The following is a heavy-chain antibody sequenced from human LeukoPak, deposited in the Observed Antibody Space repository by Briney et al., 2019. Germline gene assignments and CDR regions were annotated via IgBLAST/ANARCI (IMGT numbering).Heavy chain of an antibody. CDR3: AGQTGSGLFILP. CDR2: IYYSGST. J-gene: IGHJ4*02. CDR1: GGSISSSSYY. D-gene: IGHD3/OR15-3a*01. Sequence: SETLSLTCTVSGGSISSSSYYWGWIRQPPGKGLEWIGSIYYSGSTYYNPSLKSQVSISIDTSKNQFSLRLTSVTAADTAVYYCAGQTGSGLFILPGGQGTLVTVSS. V-gene: IGHV4-39*01.